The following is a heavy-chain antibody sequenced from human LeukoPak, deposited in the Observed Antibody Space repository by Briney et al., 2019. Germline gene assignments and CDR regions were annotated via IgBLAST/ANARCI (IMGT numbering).Heavy chain of an antibody. CDR2: IYHSGSP. Sequence: SETLSLTCAVSGGSISSNNWWGWVRQPPGKGLEWIGEIYHSGSPNYNPSLKSRVTISVDKSRNHFSLNLSSVTAADTAVYYCARGRRVGSYYRSSNWFDPWGQGTLVTVSS. D-gene: IGHD1-26*01. V-gene: IGHV4-4*02. CDR1: GGSISSNNW. J-gene: IGHJ5*02. CDR3: ARGRRVGSYYRSSNWFDP.